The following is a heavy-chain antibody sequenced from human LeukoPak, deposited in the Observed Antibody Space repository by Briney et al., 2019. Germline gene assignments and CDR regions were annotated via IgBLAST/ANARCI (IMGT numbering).Heavy chain of an antibody. Sequence: ASVKVSCKASGYTFTSYGISWVRQAPGQGLEWMGWISAYNGNTNYAQKLQGRVTMTTDTSTRTAYMELRSLRSDDTAVYYCARDFGFGVLQPNFDYWGQGTLVTVSS. CDR3: ARDFGFGVLQPNFDY. D-gene: IGHD3-10*01. CDR2: ISAYNGNT. J-gene: IGHJ4*02. V-gene: IGHV1-18*01. CDR1: GYTFTSYG.